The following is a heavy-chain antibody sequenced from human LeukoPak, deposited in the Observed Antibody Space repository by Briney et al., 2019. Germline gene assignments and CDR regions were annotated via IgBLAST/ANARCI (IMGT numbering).Heavy chain of an antibody. CDR2: INPGGSSI. J-gene: IGHJ4*02. V-gene: IGHV3-74*01. D-gene: IGHD1-14*01. CDR3: ARSNQADDY. Sequence: GGSLRLSCAASGFTFSSYWMHWVRHVPGEGLVWVARINPGGSSITYADSVKGRFTISRDNAKNTLYLQMDSLRAEDTGVYYCARSNQADDYWGQGTLVTVSS. CDR1: GFTFSSYW.